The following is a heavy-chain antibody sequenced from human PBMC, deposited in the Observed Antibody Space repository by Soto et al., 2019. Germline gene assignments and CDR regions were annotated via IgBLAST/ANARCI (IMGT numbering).Heavy chain of an antibody. CDR1: GYTFSNYG. D-gene: IGHD6-19*01. V-gene: IGHV1-18*01. CDR2: ISGYNGNT. J-gene: IGHJ6*02. CDR3: SRFIMVGGWFDPNYYHGMDV. Sequence: QVQLVQSGAEVKKPGASVTVSCKTSGYTFSNYGINWVRQAPGQGLEWMGCISGYNGNTNYAKTVQGRVTMTTDKSTGTVYLELRSLKSDDTAIYYCSRFIMVGGWFDPNYYHGMDVWGQGTTVTVSS.